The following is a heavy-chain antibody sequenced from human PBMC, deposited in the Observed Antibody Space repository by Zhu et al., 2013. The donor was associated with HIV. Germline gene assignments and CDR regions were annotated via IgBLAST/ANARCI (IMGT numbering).Heavy chain of an antibody. J-gene: IGHJ6*02. CDR3: AKDHPNDPYYYYYGMDV. D-gene: IGHD1-1*01. V-gene: IGHV3-23*01. CDR1: GFTFSNYA. CDR2: ISGSGGST. Sequence: EVQLLESGGGLVQPGGSLRLSCAASGFTFSNYAMNWVRQAPGKGLEWVSAISGSGGSTYYADSVKGRFTISRDNSKNTLYLQMNSLRAEDTAVYYCAKDHPNDPYYYYYGMDVWGQGTTVTVSS.